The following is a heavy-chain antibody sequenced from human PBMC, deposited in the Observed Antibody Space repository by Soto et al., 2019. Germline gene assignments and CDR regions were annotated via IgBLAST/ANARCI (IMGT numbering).Heavy chain of an antibody. Sequence: QVQLVESGGGVVQPGRSLRLSCAASGFTFSSYAMHWVRQAPGKGLEWVAVISYDGSNKYYADSVKGRFTISGDNSKNTLYLQMNSLRAEDTAVYYCARAVIVATIVGGWFDPWGQGTLVTVSS. D-gene: IGHD5-12*01. CDR1: GFTFSSYA. CDR2: ISYDGSNK. CDR3: ARAVIVATIVGGWFDP. J-gene: IGHJ5*02. V-gene: IGHV3-30-3*01.